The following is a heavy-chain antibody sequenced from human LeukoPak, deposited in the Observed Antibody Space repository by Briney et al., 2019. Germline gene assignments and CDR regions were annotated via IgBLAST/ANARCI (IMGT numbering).Heavy chain of an antibody. V-gene: IGHV3-23*01. Sequence: GGSLRLSCAASGFTFSSYAMSWLRQAPGKGLEWVSAISGSGGSTYYADSVKGRFTISRDNSKNTLYLQMNSLRAEDTAVYYCAKKYSYDSYYFDYWGQGTLVTVSS. CDR1: GFTFSSYA. J-gene: IGHJ4*02. D-gene: IGHD5-18*01. CDR3: AKKYSYDSYYFDY. CDR2: ISGSGGST.